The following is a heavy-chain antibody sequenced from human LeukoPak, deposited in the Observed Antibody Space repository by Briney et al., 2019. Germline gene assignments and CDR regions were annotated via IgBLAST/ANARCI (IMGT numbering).Heavy chain of an antibody. Sequence: PGGSLRLSCAASGFTFSSYRIHWVRQAPGKGLVWVSRTNGGGSSTNYADSVKGRFTISRDNAKNTLYLQMNSLRAEDTAVYYCARTANSGSYLFDYWGQGTLVTVSS. CDR3: ARTANSGSYLFDY. V-gene: IGHV3-74*01. CDR1: GFTFSSYR. J-gene: IGHJ4*02. D-gene: IGHD1-26*01. CDR2: TNGGGSST.